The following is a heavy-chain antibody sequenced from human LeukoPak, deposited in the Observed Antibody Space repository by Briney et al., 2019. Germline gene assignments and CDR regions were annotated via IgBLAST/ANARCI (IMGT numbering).Heavy chain of an antibody. V-gene: IGHV3-7*05. CDR3: ARDDYLGY. J-gene: IGHJ4*02. CDR2: INQDGSAK. Sequence: GGSLRLPCAASGFAFSGYWMAWVRQAPGRGLEWVAHINQDGSAKNYVDPVKGRFTISRDNAKNSVYLQLDTLRAEDTAVYFCARDDYLGYWGQGTLVTVSS. D-gene: IGHD3-16*01. CDR1: GFAFSGYW.